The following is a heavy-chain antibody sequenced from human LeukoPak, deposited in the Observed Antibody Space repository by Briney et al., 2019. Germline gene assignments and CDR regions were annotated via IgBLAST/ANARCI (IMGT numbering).Heavy chain of an antibody. D-gene: IGHD5-18*01. CDR3: ARYTAMVNDAFDI. CDR2: IYYSGST. V-gene: IGHV4-39*01. CDR1: GGSFSGYY. J-gene: IGHJ3*02. Sequence: SETLSLTCAVYGGSFSGYYWGWIRQPPGKGLEWIGSIYYSGSTYYNPSLKSRVTISVDTSKNQFSLKLSSVTAADTAVYYCARYTAMVNDAFDIWGQGTMVTVSS.